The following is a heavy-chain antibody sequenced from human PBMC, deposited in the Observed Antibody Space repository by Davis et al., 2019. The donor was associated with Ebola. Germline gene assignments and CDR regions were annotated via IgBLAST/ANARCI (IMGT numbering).Heavy chain of an antibody. Sequence: SETLSLTCAVHGGSFSDYYWNWIRQAPGKGLEWIGEINHSGSTNYNPSLKSRVTISVDTSKNLFSLRLSSVTAADTAVYYCARTPGDYYFDYWGQGTLVTVSS. CDR2: INHSGST. CDR1: GGSFSDYY. V-gene: IGHV4-34*01. CDR3: ARTPGDYYFDY. D-gene: IGHD4-17*01. J-gene: IGHJ4*02.